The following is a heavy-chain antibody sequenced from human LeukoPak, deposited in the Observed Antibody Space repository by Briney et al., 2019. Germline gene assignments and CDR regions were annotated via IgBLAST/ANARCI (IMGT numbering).Heavy chain of an antibody. V-gene: IGHV3-7*01. CDR2: IKQDGSDK. Sequence: GGSLRLSCEASGFTFSGYWMSWVRQAPGKGPEWVAHIKQDGSDKNYADSVKGRFTVSRDNAKNSLYLQMNSLRGEDTAVYYCTGPRTAVPHAGEAYDIWGQGTMVTVSS. CDR3: TGPRTAVPHAGEAYDI. CDR1: GFTFSGYW. J-gene: IGHJ3*02. D-gene: IGHD2-2*01.